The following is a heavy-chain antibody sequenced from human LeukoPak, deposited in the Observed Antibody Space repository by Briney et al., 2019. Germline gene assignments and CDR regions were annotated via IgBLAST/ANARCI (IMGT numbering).Heavy chain of an antibody. D-gene: IGHD2-8*01. CDR1: GFTFSSYG. J-gene: IGHJ4*02. Sequence: PGGSLRLSCAASGFTFSSYGMHWVRQAPGKGLEWVAVIWYDGSNKYYADSVKGRFTISRDNSKNTLYLQMNSLRAEYTAVYYCARAADCTNGVCYLFYFDYWGQGTLVTVSS. V-gene: IGHV3-33*01. CDR3: ARAADCTNGVCYLFYFDY. CDR2: IWYDGSNK.